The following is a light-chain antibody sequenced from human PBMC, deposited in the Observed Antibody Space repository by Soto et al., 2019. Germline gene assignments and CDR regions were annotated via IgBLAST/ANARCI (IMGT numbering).Light chain of an antibody. CDR2: GNS. V-gene: IGLV1-40*01. CDR3: QSYDSSLSGVV. CDR1: SSNIGAGYD. J-gene: IGLJ2*01. Sequence: QPVLTQPPSVSGAPGQRVTISCTGSSSNIGAGYDVHWYQQLPGTAPKLLIYGNSNRPSGVPDRFSGSKSGTSASLAITGLQAEVEADYYCQSYDSSLSGVVFGGGTKLTVL.